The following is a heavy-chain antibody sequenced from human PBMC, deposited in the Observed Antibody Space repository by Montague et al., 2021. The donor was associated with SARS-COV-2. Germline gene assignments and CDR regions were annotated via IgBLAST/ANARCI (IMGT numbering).Heavy chain of an antibody. V-gene: IGHV4-59*08. CDR3: ARQGRISMVRLNWFDP. CDR1: GGSISSYY. D-gene: IGHD3-10*01. CDR2: IYYSGST. J-gene: IGHJ5*02. Sequence: SETLSLTCTVSGGSISSYYWSWIRQPPGKGLEWIGYIYYSGSTKYNPSLKSRVTISVDTSKNQFSLKLSSVTAADTAVYYCARQGRISMVRLNWFDPWGQGTLVTVSS.